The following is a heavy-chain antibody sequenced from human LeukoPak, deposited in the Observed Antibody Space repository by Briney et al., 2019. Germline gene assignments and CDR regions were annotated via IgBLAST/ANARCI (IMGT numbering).Heavy chain of an antibody. Sequence: GESLKISCKGSGYSFINYWIGWVRQMPGRGLECMGIIYPGDSDTRYSPSFQGQVTISVDKSITTAYLQWSSLKASDTAMYYCARSLGRGSPDYWGQGTLVTVSS. J-gene: IGHJ4*02. CDR3: ARSLGRGSPDY. CDR2: IYPGDSDT. CDR1: GYSFINYW. V-gene: IGHV5-51*01. D-gene: IGHD2-15*01.